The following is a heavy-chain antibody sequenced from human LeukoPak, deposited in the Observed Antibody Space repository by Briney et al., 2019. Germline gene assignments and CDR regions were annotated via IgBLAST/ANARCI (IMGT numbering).Heavy chain of an antibody. Sequence: PGGSLRLSCEAPGFTFSSYAMSWVRQAPGKGLEWVSAIGSGSGGSTYYADSVKGRFTISRDNSKNTLYLQMNSLRAEDTAVYYCAKAPHYYDSSGYYLYADYWGQGTLVTVSS. CDR2: IGSGSGGST. V-gene: IGHV3-23*01. CDR3: AKAPHYYDSSGYYLYADY. J-gene: IGHJ4*02. D-gene: IGHD3-22*01. CDR1: GFTFSSYA.